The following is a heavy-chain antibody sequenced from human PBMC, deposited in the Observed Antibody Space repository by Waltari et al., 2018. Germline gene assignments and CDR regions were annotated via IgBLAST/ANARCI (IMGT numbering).Heavy chain of an antibody. J-gene: IGHJ6*02. D-gene: IGHD3-9*01. CDR2: INPKGGGT. CDR1: GSTFTAFY. Sequence: QVKLVQSGAEVKTPGASVTVSCQASGSTFTAFYVPWLRQAPGQGLEWMGWINPKGGGTDYALKFQGRVTITRDTSMNTVYMELSRVRSDDTAVFYCARSGGADYDMLTGRYKKNGMDVWGQGTTIIVSS. CDR3: ARSGGADYDMLTGRYKKNGMDV. V-gene: IGHV1-2*02.